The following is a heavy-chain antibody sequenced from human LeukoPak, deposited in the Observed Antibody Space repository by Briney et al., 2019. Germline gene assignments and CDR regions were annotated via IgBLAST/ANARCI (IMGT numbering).Heavy chain of an antibody. J-gene: IGHJ5*02. CDR1: GGSISSYY. CDR2: VYSSGST. V-gene: IGHV4-59*01. Sequence: SETLSLTCTVSGGSISSYYWSWIRQSPGKGLEWIGYVYSSGSTNYNPSLKSRVTISVDTSKNQFSLKLSSVTAADTAVYYCARWVPIVAANWFDPWGQGTLVTVSS. D-gene: IGHD2-15*01. CDR3: ARWVPIVAANWFDP.